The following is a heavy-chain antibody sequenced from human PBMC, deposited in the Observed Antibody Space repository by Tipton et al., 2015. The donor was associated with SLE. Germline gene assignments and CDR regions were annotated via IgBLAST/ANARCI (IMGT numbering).Heavy chain of an antibody. CDR3: ARVYSSSHPDV. J-gene: IGHJ6*04. Sequence: TLSLTCAVYGGSFSGFYWNWIRQPPGKGLEWIGEIDHSGSTNYNPSLKSRVTISLDTSKNQFSLKLSSVTAADTAVYYCARVYSSSHPDVWGKGTTVTVSS. CDR1: GGSFSGFY. D-gene: IGHD6-13*01. V-gene: IGHV4-34*01. CDR2: IDHSGST.